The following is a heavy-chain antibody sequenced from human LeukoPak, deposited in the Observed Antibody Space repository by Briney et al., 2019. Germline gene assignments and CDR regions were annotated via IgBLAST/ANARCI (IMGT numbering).Heavy chain of an antibody. Sequence: SETLSLTCAVYGGSFSGYYWTWIRQPSGKGLEWSGEINDSGSTNYNPSLKSRVTISVDTSKNQFSLKLSSVTAAGTAVYYCARGTGNNWYGGPFDSWGQGTLVTVSS. D-gene: IGHD3-10*01. CDR2: INDSGST. J-gene: IGHJ4*02. V-gene: IGHV4-34*01. CDR3: ARGTGNNWYGGPFDS. CDR1: GGSFSGYY.